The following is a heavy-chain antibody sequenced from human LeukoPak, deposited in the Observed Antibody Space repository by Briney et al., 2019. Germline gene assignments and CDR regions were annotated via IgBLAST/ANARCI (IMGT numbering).Heavy chain of an antibody. D-gene: IGHD6-6*01. CDR1: GYTFTSYY. Sequence: VASVKVSCKASGYTFTSYYMHWVRQAPGQGLEWMGWINPNSGGTNYAQKFQGKVTMTRDTSISTAYMELSRLRSDDTAVYYCARDLSGSSSSTDLDYWGQGTLVTVSS. J-gene: IGHJ4*02. CDR3: ARDLSGSSSSTDLDY. CDR2: INPNSGGT. V-gene: IGHV1-2*02.